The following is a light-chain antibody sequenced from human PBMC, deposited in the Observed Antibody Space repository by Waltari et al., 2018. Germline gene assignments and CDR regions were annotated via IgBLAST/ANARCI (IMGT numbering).Light chain of an antibody. Sequence: DIQMTQSPSSLSASVGDGVTITCGASQSISIYLNWYQQKPGKAPKLLIYAASTLHSGVPSRFSGSGSGTEFTLTISSLQPEDFATYYCQKSSSTPPWTFGQGTKVEIK. CDR2: AAS. CDR3: QKSSSTPPWT. J-gene: IGKJ1*01. CDR1: QSISIY. V-gene: IGKV1-39*01.